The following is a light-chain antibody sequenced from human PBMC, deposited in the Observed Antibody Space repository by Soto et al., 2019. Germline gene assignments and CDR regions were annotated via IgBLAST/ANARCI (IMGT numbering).Light chain of an antibody. CDR2: SNN. CDR3: AAWDDSLNGYV. V-gene: IGLV1-44*01. Sequence: QSALTQPPSASGTPGQRITISCSGSSSNIGSNTVNWYQQLPGRAPKLLIYSNNQRPSGVPDRFSGSKSGTSASLAISGLQSDDEADYYCAAWDDSLNGYVFGTGTKVSVL. CDR1: SSNIGSNT. J-gene: IGLJ1*01.